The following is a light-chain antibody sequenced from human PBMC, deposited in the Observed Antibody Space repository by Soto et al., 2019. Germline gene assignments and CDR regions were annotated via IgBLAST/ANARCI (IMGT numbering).Light chain of an antibody. V-gene: IGLV7-43*01. Sequence: QTVVTQEPSLTVSPGGTVTLTCASNTGAVTSGYYPNWFQQKAGQAPRVLIYSTSNKHSWTPARFSGSLLGGKAALTLAGVQPEDEAEYYCLLFYGDALVFGGGTKLTVL. CDR1: TGAVTSGYY. J-gene: IGLJ3*02. CDR3: LLFYGDALV. CDR2: STS.